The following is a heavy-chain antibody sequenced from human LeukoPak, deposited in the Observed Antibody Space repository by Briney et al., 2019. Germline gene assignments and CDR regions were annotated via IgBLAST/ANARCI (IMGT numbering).Heavy chain of an antibody. CDR3: ARRGIYCSSTSCYNYYYYGMDV. V-gene: IGHV1-8*01. Sequence: ASVKVSCKASGYTFTSYDINWVRQATGQGLEWVGWMNPNSGNTGYAQKFQGRVTMTRNTSISTAYMELSSLRSEDTAVYYCARRGIYCSSTSCYNYYYYGMDVWGQGTTVTVSS. CDR1: GYTFTSYD. J-gene: IGHJ6*02. CDR2: MNPNSGNT. D-gene: IGHD2-2*02.